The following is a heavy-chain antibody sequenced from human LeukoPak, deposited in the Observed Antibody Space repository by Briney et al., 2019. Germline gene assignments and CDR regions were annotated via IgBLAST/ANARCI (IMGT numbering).Heavy chain of an antibody. J-gene: IGHJ4*02. D-gene: IGHD3-22*01. CDR1: GYTFTSYG. V-gene: IGHV1-18*01. Sequence: ASVKVSCKASGYTFTSYGISWVRQAPGQGLEWMGRISAYNGNTNYAQKLQGRVTMTTDTSTSTAYMELRSLRSDDTAVYYCARASYDSSGYYPHSDYWGQGTLVTVSS. CDR3: ARASYDSSGYYPHSDY. CDR2: ISAYNGNT.